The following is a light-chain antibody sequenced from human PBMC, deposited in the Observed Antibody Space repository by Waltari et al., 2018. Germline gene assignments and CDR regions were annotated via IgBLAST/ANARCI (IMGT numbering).Light chain of an antibody. Sequence: QSVLTQPPSASGTPGQRVTISCSGGNSNSGSNTVNWYQPHPGTAPKLLIYRDHQRPSGVPDRFSGSKSGTSASLAISGLQSEDEADYYCAAWDDSLNGYWVFGGGTKLTVL. CDR1: NSNSGSNT. CDR3: AAWDDSLNGYWV. V-gene: IGLV1-44*01. J-gene: IGLJ3*02. CDR2: RDH.